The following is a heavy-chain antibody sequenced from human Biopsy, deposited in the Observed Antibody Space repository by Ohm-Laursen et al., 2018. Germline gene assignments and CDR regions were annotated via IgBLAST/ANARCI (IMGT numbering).Heavy chain of an antibody. CDR1: GGSISSNY. Sequence: SDTLSFTCNVSGGSISSNYWSWIRQPQGKGLGWIGYINDNGNTTYNPSLKSQFTISVDTSMNQFSLKMKSVTAADTALYFCARHFYDNFGPTPFDAFDLWGQGTLVTVSA. CDR3: ARHFYDNFGPTPFDAFDL. CDR2: INDNGNT. V-gene: IGHV4-59*07. J-gene: IGHJ3*01. D-gene: IGHD3-22*01.